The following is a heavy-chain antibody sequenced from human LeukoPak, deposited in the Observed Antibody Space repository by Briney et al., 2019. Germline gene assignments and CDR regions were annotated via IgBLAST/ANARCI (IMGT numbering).Heavy chain of an antibody. CDR3: ARDLGFYDSSEGWLDP. CDR2: IYTSGST. D-gene: IGHD3-22*01. CDR1: GGSISSYY. V-gene: IGHV4-4*07. J-gene: IGHJ5*02. Sequence: SETLSLTCTVSGGSISSYYWSWIRQPAGKGLEWIGRIYTSGSTNYNPSLKSRVTMSVDTSKNQFSLKLSSVTAADTAVYYCARDLGFYDSSEGWLDPWGQGTLVTVSS.